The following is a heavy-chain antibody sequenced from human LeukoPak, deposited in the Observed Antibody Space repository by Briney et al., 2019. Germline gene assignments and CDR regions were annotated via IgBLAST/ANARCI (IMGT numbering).Heavy chain of an antibody. D-gene: IGHD3-9*01. J-gene: IGHJ3*02. CDR3: ARWLTGYYNVATSDAFDI. CDR1: GGTFSSYA. CDR2: IIPILGIA. V-gene: IGHV1-69*04. Sequence: SVKVSCKASGGTFSSYAISWVRQAPGQGLEWMGRIIPILGIANYAQKFQGRVTITADKSTSTAYMELSSLRSEDTAVYYCARWLTGYYNVATSDAFDIWGQGTMVTVSS.